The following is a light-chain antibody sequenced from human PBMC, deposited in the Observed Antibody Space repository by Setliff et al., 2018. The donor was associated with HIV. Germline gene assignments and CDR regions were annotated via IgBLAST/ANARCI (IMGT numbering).Light chain of an antibody. Sequence: QSVLTQPASVSGSPGQSITLSCTGTSSDVGSYDLVSWYQQHPGKAPKLLIYEVNKRPSGISNRFSASKSGNTASLSISGLQPEDEADYYCCSYAGSTTLVFGGGTK. CDR2: EVN. CDR3: CSYAGSTTLV. J-gene: IGLJ2*01. CDR1: SSDVGSYDL. V-gene: IGLV2-23*02.